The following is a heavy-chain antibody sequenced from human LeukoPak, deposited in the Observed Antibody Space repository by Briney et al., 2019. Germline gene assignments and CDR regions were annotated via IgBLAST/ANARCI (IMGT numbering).Heavy chain of an antibody. CDR1: GFTFSAYW. CDR3: ARESRGWYIDS. Sequence: PGGSLRLSCAASGFTFSAYWMNWVRQAPGKGLEWVSYISSSGSTIYYADSVKGRFTISRDNAKNSLYLHMNSLSAEDTAVYYCARESRGWYIDSWGQGTLVTVSS. D-gene: IGHD6-19*01. J-gene: IGHJ5*01. V-gene: IGHV3-48*01. CDR2: ISSSGSTI.